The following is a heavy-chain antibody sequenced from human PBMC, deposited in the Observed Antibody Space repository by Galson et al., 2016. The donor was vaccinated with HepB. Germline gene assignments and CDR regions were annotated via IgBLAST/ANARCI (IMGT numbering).Heavy chain of an antibody. D-gene: IGHD2-15*01. Sequence: SLRLSCAASGFSFSDNGMHWVRQAPGKGLEWVAAIAYDGGTKYFADSVRGRFTISRDNSKNTLYLQMNSLRAEDTAVYYCAKEGCSGFRCPPIDSWGQGTLVTVSS. J-gene: IGHJ4*02. CDR1: GFSFSDNG. CDR2: IAYDGGTK. V-gene: IGHV3-30*18. CDR3: AKEGCSGFRCPPIDS.